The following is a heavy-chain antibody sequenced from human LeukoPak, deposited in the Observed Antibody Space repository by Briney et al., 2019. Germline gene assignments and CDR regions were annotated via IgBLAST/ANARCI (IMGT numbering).Heavy chain of an antibody. CDR3: ARVEGTTGQGFDY. D-gene: IGHD1-7*01. V-gene: IGHV3-11*01. J-gene: IGHJ4*02. Sequence: GGSLRLSCAASGFTFSDHYMDWVRQAPGKGLEWVSYISSSGSTIYYADSVKGRFTISRDNAKNSLYLQMNSLRAEDTAVYYCARVEGTTGQGFDYWGQGALVTVSS. CDR2: ISSSGSTI. CDR1: GFTFSDHY.